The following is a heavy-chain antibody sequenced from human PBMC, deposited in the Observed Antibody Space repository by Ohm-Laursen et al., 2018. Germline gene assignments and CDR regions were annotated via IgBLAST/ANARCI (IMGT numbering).Heavy chain of an antibody. J-gene: IGHJ6*01. D-gene: IGHD3-16*01. CDR3: ARDGFASWGGVDV. CDR2: IWHDGSKK. V-gene: IGHV3-33*01. Sequence: SLRLSCSASGFTFSSYGFHWVRQGPGKGLEWVAVIWHDGSKKYHADSVKDRFTISRDDSKNTVYLEMNSLRAEDTAVYYCARDGFASWGGVDVWGQGTTVTVSS. CDR1: GFTFSSYG.